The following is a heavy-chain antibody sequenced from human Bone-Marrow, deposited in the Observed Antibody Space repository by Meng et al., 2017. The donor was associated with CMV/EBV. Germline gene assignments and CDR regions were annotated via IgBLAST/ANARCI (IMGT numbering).Heavy chain of an antibody. CDR1: GFGFSSYR. CDR2: ISSGSDDS. Sequence: AGAGFGFSSYRMNWDREAPGKGGEWVSYISSGSDDSDYEYSEKGRFTITRDKDKNTLKVQMNSQRAGDTAVYYCAEESSTAGAEFDYWGQGTLVTVSS. CDR3: AEESSTAGAEFDY. D-gene: IGHD6-13*01. V-gene: IGHV3-21*03. J-gene: IGHJ4*02.